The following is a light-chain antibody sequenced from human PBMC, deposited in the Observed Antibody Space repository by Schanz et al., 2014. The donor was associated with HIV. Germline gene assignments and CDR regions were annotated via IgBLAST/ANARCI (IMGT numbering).Light chain of an antibody. CDR1: NSDVGSYDL. J-gene: IGLJ1*01. V-gene: IGLV2-23*02. Sequence: QSALTQPASVSGSPGQSITISCTGTNSDVGSYDLVSWYQQHPGKAPKLMIYEVSKRPSGVSNRFSGSKSGNTASLTISGLQAEDEADYYCCSYTTTSTYVFGAGTKLTVL. CDR3: CSYTTTSTYV. CDR2: EVS.